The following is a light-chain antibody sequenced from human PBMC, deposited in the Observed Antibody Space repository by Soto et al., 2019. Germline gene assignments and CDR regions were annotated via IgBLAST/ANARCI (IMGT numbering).Light chain of an antibody. CDR2: GNN. J-gene: IGLJ2*01. CDR1: SSNIGAGYD. V-gene: IGLV1-40*01. CDR3: QSYDSSLSGVV. Sequence: QSVLTQPPSVSGAPGQRVTISCTGSSSNIGAGYDVHWYQQLPGTAPKLLIYGNNNRPSGVPDRCSGSKSGTSASRAITGLQAEDEADYYCQSYDSSLSGVVFGGGTKVTVL.